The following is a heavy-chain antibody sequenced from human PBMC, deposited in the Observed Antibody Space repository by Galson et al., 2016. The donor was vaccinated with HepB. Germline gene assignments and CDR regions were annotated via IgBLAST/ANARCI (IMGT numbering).Heavy chain of an antibody. Sequence: SETLSLTCAVSGGSISDDIWWAWVRQPPGKGLEWIGEIYHSGSTNYKPSLRSRVTISVDKSKNQFSLMSSVTAADTAVYYCATVRAGCSSTSCYFDNWGQGTLVTVSS. V-gene: IGHV4-4*02. CDR2: IYHSGST. J-gene: IGHJ4*02. CDR1: GGSISDDIW. CDR3: ATVRAGCSSTSCYFDN. D-gene: IGHD2-2*01.